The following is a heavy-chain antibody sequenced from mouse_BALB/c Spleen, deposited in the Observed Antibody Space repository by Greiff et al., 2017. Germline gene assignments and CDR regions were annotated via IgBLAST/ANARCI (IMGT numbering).Heavy chain of an antibody. D-gene: IGHD2-4*01. V-gene: IGHV3-6*02. J-gene: IGHJ2*01. CDR1: GYSITSGYY. Sequence: EVQLVESGPGLVKPSQSLSLTCSVTGYSITSGYYWNWIRQFPGNKLEWMGYISYDGSNNYNPSLKNRISITRDTSKNQFFLKLNSVTTEDTATYYCARKGGDYGDFDYWGQGTTLTVSS. CDR2: ISYDGSN. CDR3: ARKGGDYGDFDY.